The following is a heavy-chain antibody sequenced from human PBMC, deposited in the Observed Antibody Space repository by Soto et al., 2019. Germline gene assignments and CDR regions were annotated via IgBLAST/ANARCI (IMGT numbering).Heavy chain of an antibody. D-gene: IGHD6-19*01. CDR1: GCIFTSYW. V-gene: IGHV5-51*01. J-gene: IGHJ4*02. Sequence: EYLKISCKGSGCIFTSYWIAWVRQMPGKGLEWMGIIYLSDSDTRYSPSFQGRVTISADKSIRTAYLQWSSLKASDTAMYYCARYSSGWPYYFDYWGQGTLVTVSS. CDR3: ARYSSGWPYYFDY. CDR2: IYLSDSDT.